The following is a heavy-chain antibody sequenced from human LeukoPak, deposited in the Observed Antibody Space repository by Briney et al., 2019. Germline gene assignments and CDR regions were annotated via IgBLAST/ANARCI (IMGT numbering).Heavy chain of an antibody. CDR1: GGSFSGYY. Sequence: PSETLSLTCAVYGGSFSGYYWSWIRQPPGKGLEWIGEINHSGSTNYNPSLKSRVTISVEPSKNQFSLKLSSVTAADTAVYYCARGRGTTRTTRPKTIIWFDPWGQGSLVTVSS. D-gene: IGHD1-1*01. V-gene: IGHV4-34*01. CDR2: INHSGST. CDR3: ARGRGTTRTTRPKTIIWFDP. J-gene: IGHJ5*02.